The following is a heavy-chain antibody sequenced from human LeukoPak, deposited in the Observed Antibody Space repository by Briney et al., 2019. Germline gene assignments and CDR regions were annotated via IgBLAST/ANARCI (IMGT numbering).Heavy chain of an antibody. CDR1: GYTFTSYD. V-gene: IGHV1-8*01. D-gene: IGHD3-22*01. Sequence: ASVKVSCKASGYTFTSYDINWVRQATGQGLEWMGLMNPNSGNTGYAQKFQGRVTMTRNTSISTAYMELSSLRSEDTAVYYCARNYDSSGYIGDAFDIWGQGTMVTVSS. CDR3: ARNYDSSGYIGDAFDI. J-gene: IGHJ3*02. CDR2: MNPNSGNT.